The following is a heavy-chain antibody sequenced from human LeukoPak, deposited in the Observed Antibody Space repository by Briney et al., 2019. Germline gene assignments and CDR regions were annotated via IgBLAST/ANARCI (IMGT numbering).Heavy chain of an antibody. D-gene: IGHD2-2*01. CDR2: IYTSGST. CDR3: AREVVPAAILNWFDP. J-gene: IGHJ5*02. Sequence: SXXLSLTCTVSGGSISSYYWSWIRQPAGKGLEWIGRIYTSGSTNYNPSLKRRVTMSVDTSKNQFSLKLSSVTAADTAVYYCAREVVPAAILNWFDPWGQGTLVTVSS. CDR1: GGSISSYY. V-gene: IGHV4-4*07.